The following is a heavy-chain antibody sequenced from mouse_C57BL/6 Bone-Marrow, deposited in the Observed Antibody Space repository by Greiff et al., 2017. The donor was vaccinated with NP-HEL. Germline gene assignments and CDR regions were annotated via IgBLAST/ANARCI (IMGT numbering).Heavy chain of an antibody. V-gene: IGHV1-63*01. CDR3: ARWGWLLRWYFDV. J-gene: IGHJ1*03. CDR2: IYPGGGYT. Sequence: QVQLQQSGAELVMPGTSVKMSCKASGYTFTNYWIGWAKQRPGHGLEWIGDIYPGGGYTNYNEKFKGKATLTADKSSSTAYMQFSSLTSEDSAIYYCARWGWLLRWYFDVWGTGTTVTVSS. D-gene: IGHD2-3*01. CDR1: GYTFTNYW.